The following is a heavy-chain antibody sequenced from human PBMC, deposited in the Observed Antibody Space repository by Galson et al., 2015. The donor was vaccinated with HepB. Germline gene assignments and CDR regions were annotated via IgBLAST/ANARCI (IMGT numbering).Heavy chain of an antibody. CDR1: GYTFTSYD. Sequence: SVKVSCKASGYTFTSYDINWVRQATGQGLEWMGWMNPNSGNTGYAQKFQGRVTMTRNTSISTAYMELSSLRSEDTAVYYCARIKTRYCSGGSCYSGYAFDIWGQGTMVTVSS. CDR3: ARIKTRYCSGGSCYSGYAFDI. D-gene: IGHD2-15*01. J-gene: IGHJ3*02. V-gene: IGHV1-8*01. CDR2: MNPNSGNT.